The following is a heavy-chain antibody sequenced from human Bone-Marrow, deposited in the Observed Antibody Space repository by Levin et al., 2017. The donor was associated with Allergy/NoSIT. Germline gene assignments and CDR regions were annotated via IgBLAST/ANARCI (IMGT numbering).Heavy chain of an antibody. CDR2: IYYSGST. D-gene: IGHD6-13*01. CDR1: GGSISSYY. V-gene: IGHV4-59*01. Sequence: SQTLSLTCTVSGGSISSYYWSWIRQPPGKGLEWIGYIYYSGSTNYNPSLKSRVTISVDTSKNQFSLKLSSVTAADTAVYYCARGSGIAAAGKLRPGYYYYMDVWGKGTTVTVSS. CDR3: ARGSGIAAAGKLRPGYYYYMDV. J-gene: IGHJ6*03.